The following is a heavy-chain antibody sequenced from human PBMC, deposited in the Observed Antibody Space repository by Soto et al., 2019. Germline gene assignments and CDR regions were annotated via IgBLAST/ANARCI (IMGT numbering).Heavy chain of an antibody. Sequence: QVHLVQSGAEVKKPGSSVKVSCKASGGAFTNDIITWVRQAPGQGLEWMGRIIPLLDVTNYAQKFQGRVKITADKSTSTAYMELNSLIYEDTAVYYCARDSPMGSTFSGYDAIDYWGQGTLVTVSS. V-gene: IGHV1-69*08. CDR1: GGAFTNDI. D-gene: IGHD5-12*01. CDR3: ARDSPMGSTFSGYDAIDY. CDR2: IIPLLDVT. J-gene: IGHJ4*02.